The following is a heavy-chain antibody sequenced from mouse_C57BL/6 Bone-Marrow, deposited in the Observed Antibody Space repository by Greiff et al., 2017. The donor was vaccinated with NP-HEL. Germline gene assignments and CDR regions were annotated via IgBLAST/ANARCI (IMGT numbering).Heavy chain of an antibody. CDR2: IAPSDSYT. CDR1: GYTFTSYW. J-gene: IGHJ3*01. D-gene: IGHD2-14*01. CDR3: ARPCCMYGGVAY. Sequence: QVQLQQPGAELVMPGASVKLSCKASGYTFTSYWMHWVKQRPGQGLEWIGEIAPSDSYTNYNQKFKGKSTLTVDKSSSTAYMQLSSLTSEESAVEYCARPCCMYGGVAYWGQGTLGTVSS. V-gene: IGHV1-69*01.